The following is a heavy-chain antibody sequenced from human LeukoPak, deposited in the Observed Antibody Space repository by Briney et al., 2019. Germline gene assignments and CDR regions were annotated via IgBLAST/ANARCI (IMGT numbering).Heavy chain of an antibody. V-gene: IGHV1-69*05. J-gene: IGHJ5*02. D-gene: IGHD6-6*01. CDR3: ARGYSSSNWFDP. CDR2: IIPIFGTA. Sequence: ASVKVSCKASGGTFSSYAISWVRQAPGQGLEWMGGIIPIFGTANYAQKFQGGVTITTDESTSTAYMELSSLRSEDTAVYYCARGYSSSNWFDPWGQGTLVTVSS. CDR1: GGTFSSYA.